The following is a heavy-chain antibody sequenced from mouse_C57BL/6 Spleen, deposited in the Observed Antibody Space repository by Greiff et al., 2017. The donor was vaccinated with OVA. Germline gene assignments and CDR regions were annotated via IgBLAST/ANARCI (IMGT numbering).Heavy chain of an antibody. V-gene: IGHV1-19*01. CDR3: ARFKGVDYGNYFDY. J-gene: IGHJ2*01. D-gene: IGHD2-1*01. Sequence: EVQLQQSGPVLVKPGASVKMSCKASGYTFTDYYMNWVKQSHGKSLEWIGVINPYNGGTSYNQKFEGKATLTVDKSSSTAYMELNSLTSEDSAVYYCARFKGVDYGNYFDYWGQGTTLTVSS. CDR2: INPYNGGT. CDR1: GYTFTDYY.